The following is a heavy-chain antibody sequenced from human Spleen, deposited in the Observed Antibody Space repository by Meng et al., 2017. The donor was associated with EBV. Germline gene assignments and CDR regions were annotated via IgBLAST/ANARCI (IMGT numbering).Heavy chain of an antibody. CDR2: IYYRGST. J-gene: IGHJ4*02. CDR3: ARAVRGYYGSVTTLDY. D-gene: IGHD3-10*01. Sequence: QVQLQGPGPVLVKPSQTLSLTCAVSGGSISSGGYYWSWIRQPPGKGLEWIGYIYYRGSTYYNPSLKSRVTISLDTSKNQFSLKLSSVTAADTAVYYCARAVRGYYGSVTTLDYWGQGTLVTVPS. V-gene: IGHV4-30-4*01. CDR1: GGSISSGGYY.